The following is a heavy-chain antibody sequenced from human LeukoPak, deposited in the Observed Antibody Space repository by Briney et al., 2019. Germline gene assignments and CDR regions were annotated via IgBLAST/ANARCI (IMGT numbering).Heavy chain of an antibody. V-gene: IGHV4-38-2*02. J-gene: IGHJ4*02. D-gene: IGHD3-10*01. CDR1: GYSISSGYY. Sequence: PSETLSLTCTVSGYSISSGYYWGWIRPPPGKGLEWIGSIYHSGSTYYNPSLKSRVTISVDTSKNQFSLKLSSVTAADTAVYYCAIETYGSGSYLNCWGQGTLVTVSS. CDR2: IYHSGST. CDR3: AIETYGSGSYLNC.